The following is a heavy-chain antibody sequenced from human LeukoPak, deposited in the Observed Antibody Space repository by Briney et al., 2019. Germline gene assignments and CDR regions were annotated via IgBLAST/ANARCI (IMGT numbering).Heavy chain of an antibody. Sequence: PSETLSLTCTVSGGSISSYYWSWIRQPAGKGLEWIGRMYTSGSTNYNPSLKSRVTMSVDTSKNQFSLKLSSVTAADTAMYYCARGPLFGVGDYYYYYMDVWGKGTTVTVSS. CDR3: ARGPLFGVGDYYYYYMDV. J-gene: IGHJ6*03. CDR1: GGSISSYY. CDR2: MYTSGST. D-gene: IGHD3-3*01. V-gene: IGHV4-4*07.